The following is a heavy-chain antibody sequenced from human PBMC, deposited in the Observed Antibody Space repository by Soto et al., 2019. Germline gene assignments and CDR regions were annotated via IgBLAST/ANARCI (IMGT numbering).Heavy chain of an antibody. CDR2: ISAYNGNT. V-gene: IGHV1-18*01. D-gene: IGHD4-17*01. CDR1: GYTFTSYG. CDR3: ARGWDGDYRRATRHFDY. J-gene: IGHJ4*02. Sequence: QVQLVQSGAEVKKPGASVKVSCKASGYTFTSYGISWVRQAPGQGLEWMGGISAYNGNTNYAQKLQGRVTMTTDTPRSTEDMELRRMRYADTAVYYCARGWDGDYRRATRHFDYWGQGTLVTVSS.